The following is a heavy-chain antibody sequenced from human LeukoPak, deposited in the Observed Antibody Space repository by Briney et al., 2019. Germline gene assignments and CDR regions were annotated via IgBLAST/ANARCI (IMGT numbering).Heavy chain of an antibody. J-gene: IGHJ4*02. CDR2: IKHDGWEK. CDR3: ARVRFPADC. Sequence: PGGSLRLSCVASGFTFETYWMSWVRQAPGKGLEWLANIKHDGWEKYYVDSVKGRFTISRDNAKASVYLHMNSLRVEDTAIYYCARVRFPADCWGQGTLVTVSS. D-gene: IGHD2-2*01. CDR1: GFTFETYW. V-gene: IGHV3-7*01.